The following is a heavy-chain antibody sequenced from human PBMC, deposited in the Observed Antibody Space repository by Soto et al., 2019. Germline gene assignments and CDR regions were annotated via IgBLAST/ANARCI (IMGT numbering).Heavy chain of an antibody. J-gene: IGHJ6*02. D-gene: IGHD3-10*01. V-gene: IGHV4-31*03. CDR1: GGSISSGGYY. CDR2: IYYSGST. CDR3: ARDRRVRGVTDRGSYYYGMDV. Sequence: SETLSLTCTVSGGSISSGGYYWSWIRQHPGKGLEWIGYIYYSGSTYYNPSLKSRVTISVDTSKNQFSLKLSSVTAADTAVYYCARDRRVRGVTDRGSYYYGMDVWGQGTTVTVSS.